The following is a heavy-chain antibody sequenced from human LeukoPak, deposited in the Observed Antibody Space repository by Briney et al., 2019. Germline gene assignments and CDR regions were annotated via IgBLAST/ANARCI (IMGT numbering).Heavy chain of an antibody. Sequence: PGGSLKLSCAASGFTFSGSAMHWVRQASGKGLEWVGRIRSKANSYATAYAASVKGRFTISRDDSKNTAYLQMNSLKTEDTAVYYCTSRSRCGSSTSCPLYYFDYWGQGTLVTVSS. D-gene: IGHD2-2*01. CDR3: TSRSRCGSSTSCPLYYFDY. V-gene: IGHV3-73*01. CDR1: GFTFSGSA. CDR2: IRSKANSYAT. J-gene: IGHJ4*02.